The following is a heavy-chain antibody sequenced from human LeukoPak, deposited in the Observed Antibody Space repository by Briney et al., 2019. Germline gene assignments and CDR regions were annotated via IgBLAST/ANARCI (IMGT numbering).Heavy chain of an antibody. CDR1: GGTFSSSA. V-gene: IGHV1-69*13. D-gene: IGHD5-12*01. Sequence: SVKVSCKASGGTFSSSAISWVRQAPGQGLEWMGGIIPIFGSANYAQKFQGRVTITADESTSTAYMELSSLRSEDTAVYYCARGGLKSRSFDYWGQGTPVTVSS. CDR2: IIPIFGSA. CDR3: ARGGLKSRSFDY. J-gene: IGHJ4*02.